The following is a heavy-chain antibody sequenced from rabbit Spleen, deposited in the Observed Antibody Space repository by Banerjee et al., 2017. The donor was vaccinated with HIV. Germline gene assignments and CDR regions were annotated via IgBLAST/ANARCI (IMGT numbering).Heavy chain of an antibody. CDR2: INAVTGKA. V-gene: IGHV1S45*01. J-gene: IGHJ4*01. Sequence: QEQLMESGGGLVQPGGSLKLFCKASGFTISSYGVSWVRQAPGKGLEWIACINAVTGKAVYATWAKGRFTISRTSSTTVTLRMTSLTAADTATYICARDLVTVIGWNFNLWGPGTLVTVS. CDR3: ARDLVTVIGWNFNL. CDR1: GFTISSYG. D-gene: IGHD5-1*01.